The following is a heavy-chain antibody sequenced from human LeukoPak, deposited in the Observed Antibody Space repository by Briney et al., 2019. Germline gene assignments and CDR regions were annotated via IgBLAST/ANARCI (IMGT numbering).Heavy chain of an antibody. CDR2: TNPNSGGT. CDR3: AKDLQWELPRGDALDI. CDR1: GYTFTSYD. Sequence: ASVKVSCKASGYTFTSYDINWVRQATGQGLEWMGWTNPNSGGTNYAQKFQGRVTMTRDTSISTAYMELSRLRSDDTAVYYCAKDLQWELPRGDALDIWGQGTMVTVSS. J-gene: IGHJ3*02. D-gene: IGHD1-26*01. V-gene: IGHV1-2*02.